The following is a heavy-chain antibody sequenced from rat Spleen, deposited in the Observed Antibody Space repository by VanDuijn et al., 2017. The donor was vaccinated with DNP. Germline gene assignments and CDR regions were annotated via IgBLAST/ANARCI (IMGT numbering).Heavy chain of an antibody. Sequence: EVQLVESGGGLVQPGRSLKLSCAASGFTFSDYNMAWVRQAPKKGLEWVATIIYDGSRTYYRDSVKGRFTISRDNAKSTLYLQMDSLSSEDTATYYCARWYNSGYYFDYWGQGVMVTVSS. CDR1: GFTFSDYN. J-gene: IGHJ2*01. CDR2: IIYDGSRT. CDR3: ARWYNSGYYFDY. D-gene: IGHD4-3*01. V-gene: IGHV5S10*01.